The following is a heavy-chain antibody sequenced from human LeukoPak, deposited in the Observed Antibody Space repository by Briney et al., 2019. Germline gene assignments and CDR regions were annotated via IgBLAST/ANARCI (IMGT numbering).Heavy chain of an antibody. D-gene: IGHD3-16*01. Sequence: GGSLRLSCAASGFTFDDFGMTWVRQAPGKGLEWVSGINWNGGSTAYADSVKGRFTISRDTAKNSLYLQMNSLRAEDTALYYCARTLGESHASDYWGQGTLVTVSS. CDR2: INWNGGST. CDR3: ARTLGESHASDY. J-gene: IGHJ4*02. V-gene: IGHV3-20*04. CDR1: GFTFDDFG.